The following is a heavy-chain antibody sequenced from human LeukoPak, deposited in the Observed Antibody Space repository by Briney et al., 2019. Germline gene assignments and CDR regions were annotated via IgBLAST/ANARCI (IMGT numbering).Heavy chain of an antibody. Sequence: GGSLRLSCAASAFTFKKDVFHWVRQAPGKGLEWVAFISEDGSEKNYADSLRGRFTISRDSSKNTLYLQMNSLRGDDTAVYYCAREQFGLDVWGQGTTVTVSS. D-gene: IGHD6-19*01. CDR1: AFTFKKDV. CDR3: AREQFGLDV. V-gene: IGHV3-30*04. J-gene: IGHJ6*02. CDR2: ISEDGSEK.